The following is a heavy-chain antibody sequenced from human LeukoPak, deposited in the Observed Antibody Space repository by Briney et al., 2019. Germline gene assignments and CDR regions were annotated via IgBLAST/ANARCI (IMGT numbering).Heavy chain of an antibody. CDR1: GFTFSSYA. J-gene: IGHJ4*02. V-gene: IGHV3-23*01. CDR2: ISGSGGST. Sequence: PGGSLRLSCAASGFTFSSYAMSWVRQAPGKGLEWVSAISGSGGSTYYADSVKGRFTISRDNSKNTLYLQMNSLRAEDTAVYYCARLRFLEWLFGYWGQGTLVTVSS. CDR3: ARLRFLEWLFGY. D-gene: IGHD3-3*01.